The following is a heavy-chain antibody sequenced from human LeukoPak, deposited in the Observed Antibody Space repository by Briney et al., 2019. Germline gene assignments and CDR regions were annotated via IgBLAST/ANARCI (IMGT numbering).Heavy chain of an antibody. Sequence: SETLSLTCAVYGGSISSGSYYWSWIRQPAGKGLEWIGRIYTSGSTNYNPSLKSRVTISVDTSKNQFSLKLSSVTAADTAVYYCARDLRVYGDYVGAFDIWGQGTMVTVSS. V-gene: IGHV4-61*02. CDR1: GGSISSGSYY. CDR3: ARDLRVYGDYVGAFDI. CDR2: IYTSGST. D-gene: IGHD4-17*01. J-gene: IGHJ3*02.